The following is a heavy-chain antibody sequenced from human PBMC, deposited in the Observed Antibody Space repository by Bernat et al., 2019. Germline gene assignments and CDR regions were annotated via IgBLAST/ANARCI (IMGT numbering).Heavy chain of an antibody. Sequence: EVQLVESGGGLVQPGGSLRLSCAASGFTFSSYWMHWVRQAPGKGLVWVSRINSDGSSTSYADSVKGRFTISRDNAKNTLYLQMNSLRAEDTAVYYCARELVATRLLKYYYYGMDVWGQGTTVTVSS. CDR3: ARELVATRLLKYYYYGMDV. V-gene: IGHV3-74*01. D-gene: IGHD5-12*01. CDR1: GFTFSSYW. CDR2: INSDGSST. J-gene: IGHJ6*02.